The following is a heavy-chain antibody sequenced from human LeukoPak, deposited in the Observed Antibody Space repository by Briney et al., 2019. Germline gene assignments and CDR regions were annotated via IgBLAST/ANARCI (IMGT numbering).Heavy chain of an antibody. CDR1: GYSISGGYY. V-gene: IGHV4-38-2*02. CDR2: GYHSGST. J-gene: IGHJ4*02. Sequence: PSETLSLTCVVSGYSISGGYYWGWIRQPPGKGLEWIGSGYHSGSTYYNPSLKSPVTISVDTSKNQFSLKLSSVTAADTAVYYCAREVVVGARFDYWGQGTLVTVSS. CDR3: AREVVVGARFDY. D-gene: IGHD1-26*01.